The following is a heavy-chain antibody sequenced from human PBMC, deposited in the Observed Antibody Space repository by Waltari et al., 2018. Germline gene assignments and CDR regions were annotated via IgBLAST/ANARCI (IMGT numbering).Heavy chain of an antibody. V-gene: IGHV3-23*01. CDR2: ISGSGGST. D-gene: IGHD3-22*01. Sequence: EVQLLESGGGLVQPGGSLRLSCAASGFTFSSYAMSWVRQAPGKGLEWVSAISGSGGSTYYADSVKGRFTISRDNSKNTLYLQMNSLRAEDTAVYYCAKDPWSYYYDSSGQGGDYWGQGTLVTVSS. CDR1: GFTFSSYA. CDR3: AKDPWSYYYDSSGQGGDY. J-gene: IGHJ4*02.